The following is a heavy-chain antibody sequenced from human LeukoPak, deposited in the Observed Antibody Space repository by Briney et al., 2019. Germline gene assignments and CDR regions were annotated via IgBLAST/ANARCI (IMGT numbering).Heavy chain of an antibody. CDR1: GYTFTSYD. CDR2: MNPNSGNT. J-gene: IGHJ6*03. Sequence: GSSVKVSCKASGYTFTSYDINWVRQATGQGLEWVGWMNPNSGNTGYAQKFQGRVTMTRNTSISTAYMELSSLRSEDTAVYYCARAVRGVIIKNYDYYYVDVWGKGTTVTVSS. CDR3: ARAVRGVIIKNYDYYYVDV. V-gene: IGHV1-8*01. D-gene: IGHD3-10*01.